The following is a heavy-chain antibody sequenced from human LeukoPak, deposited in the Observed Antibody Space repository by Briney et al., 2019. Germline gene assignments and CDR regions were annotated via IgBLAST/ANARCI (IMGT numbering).Heavy chain of an antibody. J-gene: IGHJ4*02. CDR1: GFTFSSYG. CDR3: ANHYSVDY. D-gene: IGHD2-15*01. CDR2: ISYDGSNK. Sequence: PGGSLRLSCAASGFTFSSYGMHWVRQAPGKGLEWVAVISYDGSNKYYADSVKGRSTISRDNSKNTLYLQMNSLRAEDTAEYYCANHYSVDYWGQGTLVTVSS. V-gene: IGHV3-30*18.